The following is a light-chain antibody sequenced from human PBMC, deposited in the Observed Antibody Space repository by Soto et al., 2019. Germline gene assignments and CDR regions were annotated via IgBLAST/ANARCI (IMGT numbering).Light chain of an antibody. J-gene: IGKJ3*01. CDR2: AS. CDR3: QHDGTLAL. Sequence: ELVLTQSPGTLSLSPGERATLSCRASQSVSDIYLAGYQQKPGQAPRLLIHASSRATGIPYSSRGSGSGTDFTLSNTGPEPEDCGVDYCQHDGTLALFGRSTKVEI. V-gene: IGKV3-20*01. CDR1: QSVSDIY.